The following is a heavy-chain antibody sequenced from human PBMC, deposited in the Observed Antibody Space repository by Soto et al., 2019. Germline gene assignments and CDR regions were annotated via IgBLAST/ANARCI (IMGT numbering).Heavy chain of an antibody. V-gene: IGHV1-69*04. CDR3: AGDPDSHYNDSHASSYX. D-gene: IGHD4-4*01. CDR1: GGTFSTYT. Sequence: SVKVSCKASGGTFSTYTITWVRQAPGQGLEWMGRIIPIIGIINYAQKFQGRVTISADKFTGTAYMELTGLRSDDTAVYYCAGDPDSHYNDSHASSYXWGQGTLVTVSS. J-gene: IGHJ5*02. CDR2: IIPIIGII.